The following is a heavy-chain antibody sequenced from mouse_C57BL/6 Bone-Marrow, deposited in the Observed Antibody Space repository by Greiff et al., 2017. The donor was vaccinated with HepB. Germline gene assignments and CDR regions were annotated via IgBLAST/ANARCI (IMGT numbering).Heavy chain of an antibody. CDR2: ISSGSSTI. CDR3: ARREYYYGSSLDY. V-gene: IGHV5-17*01. J-gene: IGHJ2*01. CDR1: GFTFSDYG. Sequence: EVMLVESGGGLVKPGGSLKLSCAASGFTFSDYGMHWVRQAPEKGLEWVAYISSGSSTIYYADTVKGRFTISRDNAKNTLFLQMTSLGSEDTAMYYCARREYYYGSSLDYWGQGTTLTVSS. D-gene: IGHD1-1*01.